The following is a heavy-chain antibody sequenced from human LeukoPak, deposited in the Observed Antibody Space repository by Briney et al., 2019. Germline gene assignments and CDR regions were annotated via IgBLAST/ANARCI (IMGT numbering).Heavy chain of an antibody. CDR1: GYTFTGYY. Sequence: GASVKVSCKASGYTFTGYYMHWVRQAPGQGLEWMGWINPNSGGTNYAQKFQGRVTMTRDTSISTAYMELSRLRSDDTAVYYCARVHSYYDSGGYYVYWGQGTTVTVSS. CDR2: INPNSGGT. CDR3: ARVHSYYDSGGYYVY. V-gene: IGHV1-2*02. D-gene: IGHD3-22*01. J-gene: IGHJ6*02.